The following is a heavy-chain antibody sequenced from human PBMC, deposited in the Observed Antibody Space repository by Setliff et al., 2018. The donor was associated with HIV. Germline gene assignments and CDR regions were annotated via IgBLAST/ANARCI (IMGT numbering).Heavy chain of an antibody. V-gene: IGHV3-33*08. Sequence: PGGSLRLSCEASGFIFSSYGMHWVRRAPGKGLEWVAVIWHDGSNEYYADSVKGRFTISRDNLKKRVYLQMSSLRAEDTAVYFCARDTGQLVYYFDSWGQGTLVTVSS. CDR3: ARDTGQLVYYFDS. D-gene: IGHD6-6*01. CDR2: IWHDGSNE. J-gene: IGHJ4*02. CDR1: GFIFSSYG.